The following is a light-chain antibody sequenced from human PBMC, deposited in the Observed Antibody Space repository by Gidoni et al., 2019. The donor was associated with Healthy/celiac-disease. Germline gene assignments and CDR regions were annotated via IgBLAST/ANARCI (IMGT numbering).Light chain of an antibody. J-gene: IGKJ1*01. Sequence: DIQMTQSPSTLSASVGDRVTINCRASQSISSWLAWYQQKQGKAPKLLIYKASSLESGVPSRFSGSGSGTEFTLTISSLQPDDFATYYCQQYNNYPWTFXQXTKVXIK. V-gene: IGKV1-5*03. CDR2: KAS. CDR1: QSISSW. CDR3: QQYNNYPWT.